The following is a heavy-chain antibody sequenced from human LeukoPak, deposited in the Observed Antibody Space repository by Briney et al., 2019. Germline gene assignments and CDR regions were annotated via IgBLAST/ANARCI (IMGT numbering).Heavy chain of an antibody. D-gene: IGHD3-9*01. J-gene: IGHJ5*02. Sequence: SETLSLTSTYSGSSISSYYWSCIRQPPGQGLECIGYIYYSDSTNYNPSLKSRVTISVDTSKNQFSLKLSSVTAADTAVYYCARGVTYYDILTGYYRDEDWFDPWGQGTLVTVSS. CDR2: IYYSDST. CDR3: ARGVTYYDILTGYYRDEDWFDP. V-gene: IGHV4-59*01. CDR1: GSSISSYY.